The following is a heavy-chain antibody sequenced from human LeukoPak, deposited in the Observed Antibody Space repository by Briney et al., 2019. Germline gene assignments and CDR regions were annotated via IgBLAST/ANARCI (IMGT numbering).Heavy chain of an antibody. Sequence: KSGGSLRLSCAASGFTFSSYSMNWVRQAPGKGLEWVSYISSSSSTIYYADSVKGRFTISRDNAKNSLYLQMNSLRDEDTAVYYCARETGSAVGSTDLDYWGQGTLVTVSS. J-gene: IGHJ4*02. V-gene: IGHV3-48*02. CDR3: ARETGSAVGSTDLDY. D-gene: IGHD4-17*01. CDR2: ISSSSSTI. CDR1: GFTFSSYS.